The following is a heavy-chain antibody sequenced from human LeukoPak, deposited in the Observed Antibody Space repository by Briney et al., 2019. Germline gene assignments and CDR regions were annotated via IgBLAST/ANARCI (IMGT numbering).Heavy chain of an antibody. J-gene: IGHJ4*02. V-gene: IGHV4-4*07. CDR3: ARGPYCGGECYFDY. D-gene: IGHD2-21*01. CDR2: IYTSGTT. Sequence: SETLSLTCTVSGGSISSYSWSWIRQPAGKGLEWIGRIYTSGTTNYNPSLTSRVSMSVDTSKNQFSLKLTSVTAADTAVYYCARGPYCGGECYFDYWGQGTLVTVSS. CDR1: GGSISSYS.